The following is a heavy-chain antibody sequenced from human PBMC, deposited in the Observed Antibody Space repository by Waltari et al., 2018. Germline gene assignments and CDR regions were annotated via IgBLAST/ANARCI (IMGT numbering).Heavy chain of an antibody. CDR2: SYRSDTT. J-gene: IGHJ3*02. CDR3: ARALNWGSTGAINK. CDR1: GYSINSCYY. D-gene: IGHD7-27*01. V-gene: IGHV4-38-2*02. Sequence: QVQLQESGPGLVKPSETLSLTCTVSGYSINSCYYWGWIRQSPGKGLEWIGSSYRSDTTNYNPSLKSRVTISGDTSKNQVSRRLNYVTAADTAMYYCARALNWGSTGAINKWGRGTMVTVSS.